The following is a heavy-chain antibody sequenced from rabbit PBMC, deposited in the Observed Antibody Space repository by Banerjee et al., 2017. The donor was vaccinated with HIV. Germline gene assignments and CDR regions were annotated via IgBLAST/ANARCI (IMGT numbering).Heavy chain of an antibody. Sequence: QSLEESGGDLVKPGASLTLTCTASGFDFSSNAMCWVRQAPGKGLEWIACIYAGSSGSTYYASWAKGRFTISKTSSTTVTLQMTSLTAADTATYFCARAYVSFSGYYLYYGMDLWGPGTLVTVS. V-gene: IGHV1S40*01. CDR1: GFDFSSNA. J-gene: IGHJ6*01. CDR3: ARAYVSFSGYYLYYGMDL. CDR2: IYAGSSGST. D-gene: IGHD1-1*01.